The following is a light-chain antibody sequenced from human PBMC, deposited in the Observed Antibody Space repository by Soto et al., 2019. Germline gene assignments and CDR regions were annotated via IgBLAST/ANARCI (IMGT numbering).Light chain of an antibody. CDR1: SSNIGSNT. J-gene: IGLJ3*02. Sequence: QSVLTQPPSASGTPGQRVTISCSGSSSNIGSNTVNWYQQLPGTAPKLHISSNNQRPSGVPDRFSGSKSGTSASLAISGLQSEDEADYYCAAWDDSLNGWVFGGGTKVTVL. CDR2: SNN. CDR3: AAWDDSLNGWV. V-gene: IGLV1-44*01.